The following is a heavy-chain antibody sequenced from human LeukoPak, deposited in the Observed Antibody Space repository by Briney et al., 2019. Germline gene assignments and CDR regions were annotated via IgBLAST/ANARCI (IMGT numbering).Heavy chain of an antibody. CDR2: MTNDGSKT. Sequence: GGTLRLSCAASGFTFSNFGMHWVRQAPGNGPEWVAAMTNDGSKTFYVDSVKGRFTISRDNSKNTLYLQMNSLRGEDAAVYYCAKNENSANYPPSATWGQGALVTVSS. V-gene: IGHV3-30*18. D-gene: IGHD1-26*01. CDR3: AKNENSANYPPSAT. J-gene: IGHJ5*02. CDR1: GFTFSNFG.